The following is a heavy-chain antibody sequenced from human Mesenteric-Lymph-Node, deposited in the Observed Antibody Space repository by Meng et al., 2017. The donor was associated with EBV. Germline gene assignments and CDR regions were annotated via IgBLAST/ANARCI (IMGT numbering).Heavy chain of an antibody. Sequence: QGQLVQSGSEVKKPGATVKVSCKASGYTYIIFGISWVRQAPGQGLEWLGWMSANNGNTIYAQKFQGRVIMTTDRSTSTAYMEVRSLTSDDTAVYYCARDSVTSPIDYWGQGTLVTVSS. D-gene: IGHD4-17*01. CDR2: MSANNGNT. CDR1: GYTYIIFG. J-gene: IGHJ4*02. CDR3: ARDSVTSPIDY. V-gene: IGHV1-18*01.